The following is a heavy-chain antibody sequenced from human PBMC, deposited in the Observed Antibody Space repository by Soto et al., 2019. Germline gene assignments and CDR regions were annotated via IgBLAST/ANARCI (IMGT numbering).Heavy chain of an antibody. CDR3: GAVQYFSDY. CDR2: ISYDGSDK. CDR1: GFTFSSYG. J-gene: IGHJ4*02. D-gene: IGHD1-26*01. V-gene: IGHV3-30*03. Sequence: QVQLVESGGGVVQPGRSLRLSSAASGFTFSSYGMHWVRQAPGKGLEWVARISYDGSDKYYADSVKGRFTISRDNSKNTLYLQMNSLRVEDTAVYYCGAVQYFSDYWGQGTLVTVSS.